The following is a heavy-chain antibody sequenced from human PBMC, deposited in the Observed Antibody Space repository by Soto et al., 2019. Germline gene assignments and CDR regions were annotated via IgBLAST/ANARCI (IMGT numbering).Heavy chain of an antibody. Sequence: ASVKVSFKASGYTFANYAMHWVRQAPGQRLEWMGWINAGNGNTKYPQKLQGRVTITRDTSAGIAYMELSSLRSEDTAVYYCAREKDQFEDIVVVTGPLYVWGQGTTVTVSS. J-gene: IGHJ6*02. V-gene: IGHV1-3*01. CDR1: GYTFANYA. D-gene: IGHD2-15*01. CDR3: AREKDQFEDIVVVTGPLYV. CDR2: INAGNGNT.